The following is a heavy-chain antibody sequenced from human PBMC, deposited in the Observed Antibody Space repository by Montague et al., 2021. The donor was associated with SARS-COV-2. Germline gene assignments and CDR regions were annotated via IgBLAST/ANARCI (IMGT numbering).Heavy chain of an antibody. Sequence: SETLSLTCTVSGGSISSYYWSWIRQPAGKGLEWIGRIYSSGSTNYNPSLKSRVTMSVDTSKNQFSLKLSSVTAADTALYYCARDRPRSSYYGSRTYTWGGYCIDVWGQGTTVTVSS. D-gene: IGHD3-10*01. CDR2: IYSSGST. V-gene: IGHV4-4*07. J-gene: IGHJ6*02. CDR1: GGSISSYY. CDR3: ARDRPRSSYYGSRTYTWGGYCIDV.